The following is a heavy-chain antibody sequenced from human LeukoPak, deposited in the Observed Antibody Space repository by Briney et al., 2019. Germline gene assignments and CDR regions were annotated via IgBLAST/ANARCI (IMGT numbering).Heavy chain of an antibody. CDR3: ARDFGDWRTDY. CDR2: INYSGKI. V-gene: IGHV4-39*07. D-gene: IGHD2-21*02. J-gene: IGHJ4*02. CDR1: GGSISSRTYY. Sequence: PSETLSLTCTVSGGSISSRTYYWAWIRQPPGKGLGWIESINYSGKITYNPSLKSPVTVSLDTSKNQFSLTLSSVTAADTAVYYCARDFGDWRTDYWGQGTLVTVSS.